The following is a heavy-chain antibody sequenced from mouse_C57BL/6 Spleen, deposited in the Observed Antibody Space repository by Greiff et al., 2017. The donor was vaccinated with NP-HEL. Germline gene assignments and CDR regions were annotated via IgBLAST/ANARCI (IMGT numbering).Heavy chain of an antibody. Sequence: QVQLQQSGPELVKPGASVKLSCKASGYTFTSYDINWVKQRPGQGLEWIGRIYPRDGSTKYNEKIKGKATWTVDTSSSTAYMELHSLTSEDAAVYFCARSITTVGAPFAYWGQGTLVTVSA. D-gene: IGHD1-1*01. CDR2: IYPRDGST. CDR3: ARSITTVGAPFAY. CDR1: GYTFTSYD. J-gene: IGHJ3*01. V-gene: IGHV1-85*01.